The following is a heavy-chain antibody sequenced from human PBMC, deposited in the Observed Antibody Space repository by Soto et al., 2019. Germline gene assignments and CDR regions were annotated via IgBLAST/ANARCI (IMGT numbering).Heavy chain of an antibody. Sequence: GGSLRLSCAASGFTFSSYSMNWVRQAPGKGLEWVSSISSSSSYIYYADSVKGRFTISRDNAKNSLYLQMNSLRAEDTAVYYCAGEGIYIPRSWSYYYYGMDVWGQGTTVTVSS. V-gene: IGHV3-21*01. J-gene: IGHJ6*02. CDR1: GFTFSSYS. CDR2: ISSSSSYI. CDR3: AGEGIYIPRSWSYYYYGMDV. D-gene: IGHD3-10*01.